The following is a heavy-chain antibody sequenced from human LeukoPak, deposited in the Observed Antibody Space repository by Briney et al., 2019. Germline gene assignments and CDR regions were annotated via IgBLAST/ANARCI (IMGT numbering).Heavy chain of an antibody. J-gene: IGHJ4*02. CDR2: FYYSGST. D-gene: IGHD3-16*01. V-gene: IGHV4-34*01. Sequence: PSETLSLTCAVYGGSFSGYYWSWIRQPPGKGLEWIGSFYYSGSTYYNPSLKSRVTISVDTSKSQFSLKLSSVTATDTAVYYCARRGLGEGIDYWGQGTLVTVSS. CDR3: ARRGLGEGIDY. CDR1: GGSFSGYY.